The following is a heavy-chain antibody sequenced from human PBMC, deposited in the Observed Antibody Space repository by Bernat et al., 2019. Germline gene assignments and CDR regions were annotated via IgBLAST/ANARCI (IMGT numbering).Heavy chain of an antibody. J-gene: IGHJ4*02. CDR3: AREVPYFDY. V-gene: IGHV3-48*03. Sequence: EVQLLESGGGLVQPGGSLRLSCAASGSTFSSYGMNWVRQAPGKGLEWVSYITGSSSTVYYADSVKGRFTISRDNAKNSLSLQMNSLRAEDTAVYYCAREVPYFDYCRQGTLVTVS. CDR1: GSTFSSYG. CDR2: ITGSSSTV.